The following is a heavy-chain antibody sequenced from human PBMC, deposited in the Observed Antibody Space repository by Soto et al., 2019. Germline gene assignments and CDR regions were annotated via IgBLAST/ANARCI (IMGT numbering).Heavy chain of an antibody. D-gene: IGHD2-15*01. Sequence: QGQLVQSGPEAKKPGASVKVSCKASGYTFSRYGISWVRQAPGQGLEWMGWISGYNGDPKYAQKVQGRVTMTIDTSXXTAYMELRSPTSDDTAIYYCAKNGQTPYYSYGMDVWGQGTTVTVSS. CDR2: ISGYNGDP. V-gene: IGHV1-18*01. CDR3: AKNGQTPYYSYGMDV. CDR1: GYTFSRYG. J-gene: IGHJ6*02.